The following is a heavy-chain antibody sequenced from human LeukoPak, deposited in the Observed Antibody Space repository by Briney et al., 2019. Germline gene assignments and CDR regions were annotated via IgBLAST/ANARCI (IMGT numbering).Heavy chain of an antibody. Sequence: PGGSLRLSCAASGFTFSSYAMSWVRQAPGMGLEWVSAISGSGGSTYHADSVKGRFTISRDNSKNTLYLQMNSLRAEDTAVYYCAKKISRITMVRGVISLDYWGQGTLVTVSS. D-gene: IGHD3-10*01. J-gene: IGHJ4*02. V-gene: IGHV3-23*01. CDR1: GFTFSSYA. CDR3: AKKISRITMVRGVISLDY. CDR2: ISGSGGST.